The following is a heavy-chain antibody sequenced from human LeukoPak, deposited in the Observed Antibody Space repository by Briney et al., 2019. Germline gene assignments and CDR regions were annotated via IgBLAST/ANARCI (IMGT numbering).Heavy chain of an antibody. CDR3: ARDGESDGSCYFDY. D-gene: IGHD2-15*01. CDR2: ISSSSSYI. Sequence: KPGGSLRLSCAASGFTFSSYSMTWVRQAPGKGLEWVSSISSSSSYIYYADSVKGRFTISRDNAKNSLYLQMNSLRAEDTAVYYCARDGESDGSCYFDYWGQGTLVTVSS. CDR1: GFTFSSYS. J-gene: IGHJ4*02. V-gene: IGHV3-21*01.